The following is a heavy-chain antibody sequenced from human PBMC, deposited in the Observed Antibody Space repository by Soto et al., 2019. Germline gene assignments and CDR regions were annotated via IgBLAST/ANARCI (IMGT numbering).Heavy chain of an antibody. CDR2: ISSSSSTM. J-gene: IGHJ4*02. Sequence: EVQLVESGGGLVQPGGSLRLSCAASGFTFSSYSMNWVRQAPGKGLEWVSYISSSSSTMYYADSVRGRFTISRDNAKNALYLRMYSLRAEDTALSYCAIHGSGSRYWGQGTLVTVCS. D-gene: IGHD3-10*01. V-gene: IGHV3-48*01. CDR1: GFTFSSYS. CDR3: AIHGSGSRY.